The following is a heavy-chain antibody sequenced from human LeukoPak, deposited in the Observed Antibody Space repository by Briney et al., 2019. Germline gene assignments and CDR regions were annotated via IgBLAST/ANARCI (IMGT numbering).Heavy chain of an antibody. CDR1: GFSFSTYE. V-gene: IGHV3-48*03. J-gene: IGHJ4*02. D-gene: IGHD2-2*01. CDR3: ARDFGGYCSSSSCYLGFLDY. CDR2: IDATSGTI. Sequence: GGSLRLSCAASGFSFSTYEMIWVRQAPGKGLEWVSYIDATSGTIHYGDSVKGRFTISRDNAKNSLYLQMNSLRAEDTAVYYCARDFGGYCSSSSCYLGFLDYWGQGTLVTVSS.